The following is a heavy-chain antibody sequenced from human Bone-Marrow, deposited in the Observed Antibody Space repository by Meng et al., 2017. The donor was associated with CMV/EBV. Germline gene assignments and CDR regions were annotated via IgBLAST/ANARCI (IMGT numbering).Heavy chain of an antibody. J-gene: IGHJ4*02. Sequence: SETLSLTCTVSGGSISSTSYNWGWIRQPPGKGLEWIGIIYNTGSTYYNPSLKSRVTISVDTPKNQFSLKLRSVAAADTAVYYCARHGISTSSEYYFDYWGQGTLVTVSS. CDR3: ARHGISTSSEYYFDY. CDR2: IYNTGST. CDR1: GGSISSTSYN. D-gene: IGHD2-2*01. V-gene: IGHV4-39*01.